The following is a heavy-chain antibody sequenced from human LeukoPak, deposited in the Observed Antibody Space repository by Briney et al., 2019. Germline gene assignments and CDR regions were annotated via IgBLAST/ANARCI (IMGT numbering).Heavy chain of an antibody. J-gene: IGHJ4*02. Sequence: SQTLSLTCAISGDSVSSNSAAWNWIRHSPSRGLEWLGRTYYRSKWYNDHAVSVKSRITINTDTSKNQFSLQLNSVTPEDTAVYYCAREDEIYWFDYWGQGTLVTVHS. D-gene: IGHD2-15*01. CDR2: TYYRSKWYN. V-gene: IGHV6-1*01. CDR1: GDSVSSNSAA. CDR3: AREDEIYWFDY.